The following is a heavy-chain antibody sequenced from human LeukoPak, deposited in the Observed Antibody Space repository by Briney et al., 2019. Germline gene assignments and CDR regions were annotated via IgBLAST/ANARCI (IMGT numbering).Heavy chain of an antibody. J-gene: IGHJ4*02. Sequence: SETLSLTCTVSGGSISSYYWSWIRQPPGKGLEWIGYIYYSGSTNYNPSLKSRVTISVDTSKNQFSLKLSSVTAADTAVYYCARARGGGQVLRYFLREPGGFDYWGQGTLVTVSS. D-gene: IGHD3-9*01. CDR2: IYYSGST. V-gene: IGHV4-59*08. CDR3: ARARGGGQVLRYFLREPGGFDY. CDR1: GGSISSYY.